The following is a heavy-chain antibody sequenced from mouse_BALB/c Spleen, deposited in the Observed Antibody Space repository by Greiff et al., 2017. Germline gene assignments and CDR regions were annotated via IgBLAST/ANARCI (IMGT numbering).Heavy chain of an antibody. V-gene: IGHV5-12-2*01. CDR1: GFTFSSYT. CDR2: ISNGGGST. J-gene: IGHJ1*01. Sequence: EVKVVESGGGLVQPGGSLKLSCAASGFTFSSYTMSWVRQTPEKRLEWVAYISNGGGSTYYPDTVKGRFTISRDNAKNTLYLQMSSLKSEDTAMYYCARHPRRGNWYFDVWGAGTTVTVSS. CDR3: ARHPRRGNWYFDV.